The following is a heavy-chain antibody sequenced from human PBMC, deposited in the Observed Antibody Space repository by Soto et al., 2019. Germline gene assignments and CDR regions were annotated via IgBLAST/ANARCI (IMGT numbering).Heavy chain of an antibody. J-gene: IGHJ4*02. D-gene: IGHD4-17*01. Sequence: QVQLVQSGAEVKKPGASVKVSCKASGYTFTSHDINWVRQATGQGLEWMGWMNPNSGNTGYAQKFRGRVTMTRNTSISTGYIVLSSLRSEDTAVYSCARWDYVDYARLDYWGQGTLVTVSS. CDR2: MNPNSGNT. CDR1: GYTFTSHD. CDR3: ARWDYVDYARLDY. V-gene: IGHV1-8*01.